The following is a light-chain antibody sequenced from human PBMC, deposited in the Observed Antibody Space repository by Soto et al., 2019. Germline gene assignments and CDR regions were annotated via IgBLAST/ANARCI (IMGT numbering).Light chain of an antibody. V-gene: IGKV1-27*01. CDR3: QKYNSARWT. CDR1: QGISNY. J-gene: IGKJ1*01. Sequence: DIQMTQSPSSLSASVGDRVTITCRASQGISNYLAWYQQKPGKVPKLLIYAASTLQSGVPSRFSGSGSGTDFTLTITSLQPEDVATFYCQKYNSARWTFGQGTKVEIK. CDR2: AAS.